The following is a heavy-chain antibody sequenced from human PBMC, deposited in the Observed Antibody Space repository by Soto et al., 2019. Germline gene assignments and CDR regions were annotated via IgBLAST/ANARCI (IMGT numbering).Heavy chain of an antibody. J-gene: IGHJ4*02. D-gene: IGHD3-16*01. CDR3: AKKYDYVWGSSDY. CDR1: GFTFSNCA. Sequence: EVQLLESGGGLVQPGGSLRLSCAASGFTFSNCAMSWVRQAPGKGLEWVLAISGSGGSTYYADSVKGRFTISRDNSKNTLFLQMNSLRAEDTAVYYCAKKYDYVWGSSDYWGQGTLVTVSS. V-gene: IGHV3-23*01. CDR2: ISGSGGST.